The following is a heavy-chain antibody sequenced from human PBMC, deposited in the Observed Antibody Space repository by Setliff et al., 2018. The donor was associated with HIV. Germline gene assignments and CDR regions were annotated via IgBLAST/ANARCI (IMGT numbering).Heavy chain of an antibody. CDR1: GYTLTELS. V-gene: IGHV1-24*01. Sequence: ASVKVSCKISGYTLTELSIHWVRQAPGKGLEWMANFDPEDDEKRYSPRLSSRLTITRDTSKNQVVLTMTSMDPVDTATYYCAHNFCTSISCYAGLAFDMWGQGTMVTVSS. J-gene: IGHJ3*02. D-gene: IGHD2-2*01. CDR2: FDPEDDEK. CDR3: AHNFCTSISCYAGLAFDM.